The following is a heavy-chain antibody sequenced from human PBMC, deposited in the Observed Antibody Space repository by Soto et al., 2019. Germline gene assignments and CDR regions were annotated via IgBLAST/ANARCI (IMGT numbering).Heavy chain of an antibody. CDR3: AHRDAGTSVDY. J-gene: IGHJ4*02. CDR1: GGSFTSNNW. V-gene: IGHV4-4*02. Sequence: QVQLQESGPGLVKPSGTLSLTCAVSGGSFTSNNWWTWVRQPPGQGLEWIGDSYRTGSTNYNPSLESRVTISHDKSENQFSLTVTSLTAADTAVYYCAHRDAGTSVDYWGQGTLVTVSS. CDR2: SYRTGST. D-gene: IGHD1-7*01.